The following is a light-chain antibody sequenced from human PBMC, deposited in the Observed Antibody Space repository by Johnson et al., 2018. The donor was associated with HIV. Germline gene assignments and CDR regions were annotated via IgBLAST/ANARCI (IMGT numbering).Light chain of an antibody. CDR2: ENN. V-gene: IGLV1-51*02. Sequence: QSVLTQPPSVSAASGQKVTISCSGSTSNIGNNYVYWYQQLPGTAHKLLIYENNKRPSGIPDRFSGSKSGTSATLGITGLQTGDEADYYCGTWDSSLSAYVFGTGTKVTVL. CDR3: GTWDSSLSAYV. CDR1: TSNIGNNY. J-gene: IGLJ1*01.